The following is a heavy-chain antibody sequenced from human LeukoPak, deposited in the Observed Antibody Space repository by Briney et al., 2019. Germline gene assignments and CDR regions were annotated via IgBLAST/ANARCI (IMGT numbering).Heavy chain of an antibody. CDR2: ISGSDGST. D-gene: IGHD3-22*01. V-gene: IGHV3-23*01. CDR3: AKDRVGSSGYYRNLLFDY. J-gene: IGHJ4*02. CDR1: GFTFSRYA. Sequence: GGSLRLSCAASGFTFSRYAMSWVRQAPGKGLEWVSAISGSDGSTYYADSVKGRFTISRDNSKNTLYLQMNSLRAEDTAVYYCAKDRVGSSGYYRNLLFDYWGQGTLVTVSS.